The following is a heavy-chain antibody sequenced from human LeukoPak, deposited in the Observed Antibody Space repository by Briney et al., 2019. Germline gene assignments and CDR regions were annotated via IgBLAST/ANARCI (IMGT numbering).Heavy chain of an antibody. V-gene: IGHV4-34*01. J-gene: IGHJ4*02. CDR1: GGSFSGYY. D-gene: IGHD3-10*01. CDR2: INHSGST. CDR3: ARGLVYYGSGSSFDY. Sequence: SETLSLTCAVYGGSFSGYYWSWIRQPPGKGLEWIGEINHSGSTNYNPSLKSRVTMSVDTSKNQFSLKLSSVTAADTAVYYCARGLVYYGSGSSFDYWGQGTLVTVSS.